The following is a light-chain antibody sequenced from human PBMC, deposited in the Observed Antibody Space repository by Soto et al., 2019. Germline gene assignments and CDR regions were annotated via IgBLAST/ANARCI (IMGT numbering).Light chain of an antibody. CDR3: QQFYGAPYT. J-gene: IGKJ2*01. Sequence: DIVMTQSPASLAVSLGERATINCKSSQSILSSSNNRNYLAWYQQTPGQPPKLLIYWASTRESGVPDRFSGSGSGADFTLTISSLQAEDVAVYYCQQFYGAPYTFGQGTKLEIK. V-gene: IGKV4-1*01. CDR1: QSILSSSNNRNY. CDR2: WAS.